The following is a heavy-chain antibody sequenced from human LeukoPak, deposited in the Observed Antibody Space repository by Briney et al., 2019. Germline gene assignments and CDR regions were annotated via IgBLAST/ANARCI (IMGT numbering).Heavy chain of an antibody. CDR2: ISGSGGST. J-gene: IGHJ3*02. V-gene: IGHV3-23*01. CDR3: AKLPTTLSFHDSPGSSAAAFDI. Sequence: PGGSLRLSCAASGFTFSSYAMSWVRQAPGKGLEWVSAISGSGGSTYYADSVKGRFTISRDNSKNTLYLQMNSLRAEDTAVYYCAKLPTTLSFHDSPGSSAAAFDIWGQGTMVTVSS. D-gene: IGHD1/OR15-1a*01. CDR1: GFTFSSYA.